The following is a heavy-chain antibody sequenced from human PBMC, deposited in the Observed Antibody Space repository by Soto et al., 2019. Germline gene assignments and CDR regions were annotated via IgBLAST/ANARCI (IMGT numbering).Heavy chain of an antibody. V-gene: IGHV3-23*01. CDR2: ISGSGGST. CDR1: GFTFSSYA. J-gene: IGHJ4*02. CDR3: AKASDYYGSGSYLDY. D-gene: IGHD3-10*01. Sequence: EVQLLESGGGLVQPGGSLRLSCAASGFTFSSYAMSWVRQAPGKGLEWVSAISGSGGSTYYADSVKGRFTISRDNSENTLYLQMNSLRAEDTAVYYCAKASDYYGSGSYLDYWGQGTLVTVSS.